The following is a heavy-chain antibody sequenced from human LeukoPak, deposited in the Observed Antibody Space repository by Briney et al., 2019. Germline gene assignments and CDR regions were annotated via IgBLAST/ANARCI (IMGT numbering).Heavy chain of an antibody. D-gene: IGHD1-1*01. V-gene: IGHV3-7*01. Sequence: PGGSLRLSCAAFGFTFSNSWMSWVRQAPGKGLEWVANMNQDGSSIYYVDSVKGRFTISRDNAKYSLYLHRNSLRAEDTAVYYCTRGGGQLDFWGQGTLVTVSS. CDR1: GFTFSNSW. CDR2: MNQDGSSI. J-gene: IGHJ4*02. CDR3: TRGGGQLDF.